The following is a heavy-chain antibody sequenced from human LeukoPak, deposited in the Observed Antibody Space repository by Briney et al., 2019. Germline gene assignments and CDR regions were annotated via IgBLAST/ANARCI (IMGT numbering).Heavy chain of an antibody. CDR2: IKQDGSEK. Sequence: GGSLRLSCAASGFTFSSYWMSGVRQAPGKGVEGVAHIKQDGSEKYYVDSVKGRFTISRDNSKNSLYLQMNSLRAEDTAVYYCARDRYSYGPYYYYGMDVWGQGTTVTVSS. CDR3: ARDRYSYGPYYYYGMDV. CDR1: GFTFSSYW. V-gene: IGHV3-7*01. D-gene: IGHD5-18*01. J-gene: IGHJ6*02.